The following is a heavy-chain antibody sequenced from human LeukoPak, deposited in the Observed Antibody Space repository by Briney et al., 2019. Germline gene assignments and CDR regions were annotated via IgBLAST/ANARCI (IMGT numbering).Heavy chain of an antibody. CDR3: AKDPTTVTSNLGY. CDR1: GFTFSTYA. CDR2: IYSGGST. J-gene: IGHJ4*02. D-gene: IGHD4-17*01. V-gene: IGHV3-23*03. Sequence: GGSLRLSCAASGFTFSTYAMSWVRQAPGKGLEWVSVIYSGGSTYYADSVKGRFTISRDNSKNTLYLQMNSLRAEDTAVYYCAKDPTTVTSNLGYWGQGTLVTVSS.